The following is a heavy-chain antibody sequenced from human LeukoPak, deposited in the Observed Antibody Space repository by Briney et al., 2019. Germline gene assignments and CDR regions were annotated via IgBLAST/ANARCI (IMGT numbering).Heavy chain of an antibody. D-gene: IGHD6-19*01. CDR2: ISGSGGST. CDR1: GFTFSDYA. Sequence: GGSLRLSCAASGFTFSDYAMNWVRQAPGKGLEWVSTISGSGGSTYYADSVKGRFTISRDNSKSTLYLQMNSLRAEETAVYYCAKFTSSGWSVDYWGQGTLVTVSS. J-gene: IGHJ4*02. CDR3: AKFTSSGWSVDY. V-gene: IGHV3-23*01.